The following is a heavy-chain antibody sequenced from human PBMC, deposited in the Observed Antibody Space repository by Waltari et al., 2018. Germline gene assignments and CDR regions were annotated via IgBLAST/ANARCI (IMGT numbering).Heavy chain of an antibody. Sequence: QVQLVQSGAEVKKPGSSVTVSCSASGRTFSSYAIRWVRQAPGQGLEWMGGIIPIFGTANYAQKFQGRVTITADESTSTAYMELSSLRSEDTAVYYCARGREGRFDAFDIWGQGTMVTVSS. V-gene: IGHV1-69*13. CDR1: GRTFSSYA. D-gene: IGHD3-16*01. J-gene: IGHJ3*02. CDR2: IIPIFGTA. CDR3: ARGREGRFDAFDI.